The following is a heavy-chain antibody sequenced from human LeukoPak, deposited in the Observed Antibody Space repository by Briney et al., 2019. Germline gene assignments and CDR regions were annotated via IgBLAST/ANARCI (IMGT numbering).Heavy chain of an antibody. V-gene: IGHV4-59*01. CDR2: IYYSGST. Sequence: SETLSLTCTVSGGSISSYYWSWIRQPPGKGLEWIGYIYYSGSTNYNPSLKSRVTISVDTSKNQFSLKLSSVTAADTAVYYCARVKNDFWSGYSSDFYYYYGMDVWGQGTTVTVSS. CDR3: ARVKNDFWSGYSSDFYYYYGMDV. CDR1: GGSISSYY. D-gene: IGHD3-3*01. J-gene: IGHJ6*02.